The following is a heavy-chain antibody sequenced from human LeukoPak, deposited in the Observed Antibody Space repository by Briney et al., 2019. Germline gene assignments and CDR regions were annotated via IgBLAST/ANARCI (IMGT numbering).Heavy chain of an antibody. Sequence: GGSLRLSCAASGFSFSSYGMYWVRQAPGKGLEWVAVIWYDGSNKYYADSVKGRFTISRDNSKNTLYLQMNSLRAEDTAVYYCARVSWVAAAGGYYFDYWGQGTLVTVSS. CDR3: ARVSWVAAAGGYYFDY. CDR2: IWYDGSNK. D-gene: IGHD6-13*01. J-gene: IGHJ4*02. CDR1: GFSFSSYG. V-gene: IGHV3-33*07.